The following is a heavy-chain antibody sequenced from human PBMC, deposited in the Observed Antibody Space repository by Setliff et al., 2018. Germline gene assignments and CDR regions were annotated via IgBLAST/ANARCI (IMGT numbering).Heavy chain of an antibody. CDR2: IYTSWST. CDR1: SGSFSGYY. D-gene: IGHD3-22*01. J-gene: IGHJ4*02. Sequence: SETLSLTCAVYSGSFSGYYWSWIRQPAGQGLEWIGQIYTSWSTNYNPSLKSRVTISVDTSKNQFSLKLTSVTAADTAVYYCARAPRYFDPTGSYFDFWGQGTLVTVSS. V-gene: IGHV4-59*10. CDR3: ARAPRYFDPTGSYFDF.